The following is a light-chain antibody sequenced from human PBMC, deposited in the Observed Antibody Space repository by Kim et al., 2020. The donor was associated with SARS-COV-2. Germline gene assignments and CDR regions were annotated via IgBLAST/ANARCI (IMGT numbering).Light chain of an antibody. Sequence: GQSITMSCTGTRSDVGGYNYVSWYHQHPGKAPKLIIYDVSRRPSGVSNRFSGSKYGNTASLTISGLQAEDEADYYCSSYTRSTTVVFGGGTKLTVL. CDR2: DVS. J-gene: IGLJ2*01. V-gene: IGLV2-14*04. CDR3: SSYTRSTTVV. CDR1: RSDVGGYNY.